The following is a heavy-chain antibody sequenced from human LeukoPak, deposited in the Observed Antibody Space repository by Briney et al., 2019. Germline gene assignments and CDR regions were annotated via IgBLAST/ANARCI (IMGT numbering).Heavy chain of an antibody. CDR1: GGSFSGYY. V-gene: IGHV4-34*01. CDR2: ISYSGST. CDR3: ARGFSSGWYRRYSWFDP. Sequence: PSVTLSLTCAVYGGSFSGYYWGWIRQPPGKGLEWIGSISYSGSTYYNPSLKSRFPISVDTSKNQFSLKLSSVTAADTAVYYCARGFSSGWYRRYSWFDPWGQGTLVTVSS. D-gene: IGHD6-19*01. J-gene: IGHJ5*02.